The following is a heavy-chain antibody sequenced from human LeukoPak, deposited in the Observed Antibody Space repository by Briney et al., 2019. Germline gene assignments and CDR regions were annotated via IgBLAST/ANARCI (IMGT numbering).Heavy chain of an antibody. D-gene: IGHD2-2*01. CDR3: ARSFQL. CDR1: GGSISSYY. V-gene: IGHV4-59*01. Sequence: SETLSLTCTVSGGSISSYYWRWIRQPPGKGLEWIGYIYYSGSTNYNPSLKSRVTISVDTSKNQFSLKLSSVTAADTAVYYCARSFQLWGQGTLVTVSS. J-gene: IGHJ4*02. CDR2: IYYSGST.